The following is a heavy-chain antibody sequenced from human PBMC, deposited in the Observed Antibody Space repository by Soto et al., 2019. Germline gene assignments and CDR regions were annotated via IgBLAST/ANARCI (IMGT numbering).Heavy chain of an antibody. V-gene: IGHV1-46*03. J-gene: IGHJ3*02. CDR2: INPSGGST. Sequence: ASVKVSCKASGYTFTSYYMHWVRQAPGQGLEWMGIINPSGGSTSYAQKFQGRVTMTRDTSTSTVYMELSSLRSEDTAVYYCARDLLGYCSGGSCYSKSFDIWGQGTMVTVS. CDR3: ARDLLGYCSGGSCYSKSFDI. D-gene: IGHD2-15*01. CDR1: GYTFTSYY.